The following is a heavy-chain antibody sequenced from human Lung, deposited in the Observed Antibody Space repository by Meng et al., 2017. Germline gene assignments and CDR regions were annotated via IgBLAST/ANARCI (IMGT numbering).Heavy chain of an antibody. CDR2: IIDSGST. V-gene: IGHV4-34*02. CDR1: GGSFSGYY. D-gene: IGHD6-19*01. CDR3: VRRTYSSGWYFDY. Sequence: QLKQWGAGLLKSSWTLSPTCAVYGGSFSGYYWSWIRQPPGKGLEWIGEIIDSGSTNYNPSLKSRVTISVDTPKNQFSLRVTSVTAADRAVYYCVRRTYSSGWYFDYWGQGTLVTVSS. J-gene: IGHJ4*02.